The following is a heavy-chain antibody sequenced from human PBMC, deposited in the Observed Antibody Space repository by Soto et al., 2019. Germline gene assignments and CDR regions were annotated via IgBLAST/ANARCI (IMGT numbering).Heavy chain of an antibody. Sequence: PGGSLRLSCAASGFTFSSYAMHWVRQAPGKGLEWVAVISYDGSNKYYADSVKGRFTISRDNSKNTLYLQMNSLRAEDTAVYYCARDGHIVAVVAATGWFDPWGQGTLVTVSS. J-gene: IGHJ5*02. CDR3: ARDGHIVAVVAATGWFDP. V-gene: IGHV3-30-3*01. CDR2: ISYDGSNK. CDR1: GFTFSSYA. D-gene: IGHD2-15*01.